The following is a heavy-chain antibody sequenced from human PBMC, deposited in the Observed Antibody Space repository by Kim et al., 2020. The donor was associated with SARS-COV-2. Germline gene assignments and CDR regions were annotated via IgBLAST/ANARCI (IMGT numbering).Heavy chain of an antibody. D-gene: IGHD2-21*02. J-gene: IGHJ5*02. CDR1: GFTLISHD. V-gene: IGHV3-48*02. Sequence: GGSLRLSCPATGFTLISHDMHWVRQAPGKGLECVAFITRSTGRIFYADSVKGRFTISRDNAKNSVYLQMDSLRDEDTAVYYCARGLAYCGGDCPWGQGTLCTVSS. CDR3: ARGLAYCGGDCP. CDR2: ITRSTGRI.